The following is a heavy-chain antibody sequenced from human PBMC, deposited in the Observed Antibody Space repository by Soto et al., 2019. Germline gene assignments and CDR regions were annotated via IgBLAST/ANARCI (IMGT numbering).Heavy chain of an antibody. D-gene: IGHD3-10*01. CDR2: INHSGST. CDR3: ASGGEPRGWFDP. Sequence: QVQLQQWGAGLLKPSETLSLTCAVYGGSFSGYYWSWIRQPPGKGLEWIGEINHSGSTNYNPSLKSRVTISVDTSKNQFSLKLSSVTAADTAVYYCASGGEPRGWFDPRGQGTLVTVSS. V-gene: IGHV4-34*01. CDR1: GGSFSGYY. J-gene: IGHJ5*02.